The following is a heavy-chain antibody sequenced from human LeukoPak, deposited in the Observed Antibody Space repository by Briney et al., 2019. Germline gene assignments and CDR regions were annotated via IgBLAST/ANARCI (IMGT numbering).Heavy chain of an antibody. CDR3: ARPSRYDFWSGYYSFDY. D-gene: IGHD3-3*01. Sequence: SETLSLTCTVSGGSISSSSYYWGWIRQPPGKGLEWIGSIYYSGSTYYNPSLKSRVTISVDTSKNQFSLKLSSVTAADTAVYYCARPSRYDFWSGYYSFDYWGQGTLVTVSS. V-gene: IGHV4-39*01. CDR1: GGSISSSSYY. J-gene: IGHJ4*02. CDR2: IYYSGST.